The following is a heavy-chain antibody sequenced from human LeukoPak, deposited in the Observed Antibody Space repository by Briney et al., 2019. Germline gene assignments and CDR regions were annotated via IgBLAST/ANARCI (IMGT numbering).Heavy chain of an antibody. CDR2: TIPIVGVE. CDR3: ARVKAVGVPVAIDAYFDYGMDV. J-gene: IGHJ6*02. D-gene: IGHD3-16*01. CDR1: GGTFSKNS. Sequence: SVKVSCKVSGGTFSKNSTSWVQQAPGQGLEWMGRTIPIVGVEHYAQKFQGRVTITADMSTSTAYMDLSSLRSDDTAVYYCARVKAVGVPVAIDAYFDYGMDVWGQGTTVIVSS. V-gene: IGHV1-69*02.